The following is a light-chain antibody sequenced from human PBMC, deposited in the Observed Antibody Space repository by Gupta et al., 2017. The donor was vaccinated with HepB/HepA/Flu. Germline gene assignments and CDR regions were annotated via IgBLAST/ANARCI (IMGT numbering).Light chain of an antibody. J-gene: IGKJ3*01. CDR2: YAS. CDR1: QAISTY. V-gene: IGKV1-27*01. CDR3: QKDNSAPFT. Sequence: DIQMTQSPSSLSASVGDRVTITCRASQAISTYLAWFQQKPGKVPKLLIYYASKLQSGVPSRFSGSASGTDFTLTISSLQPEDVATYYCQKDNSAPFTFGHGTKVDIK.